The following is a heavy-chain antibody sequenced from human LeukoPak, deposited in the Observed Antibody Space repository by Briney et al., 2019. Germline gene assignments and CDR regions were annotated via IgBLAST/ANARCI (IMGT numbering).Heavy chain of an antibody. D-gene: IGHD3-22*01. CDR3: ARGGYYPLGYYYYMDV. V-gene: IGHV4-4*07. Sequence: SETLSLTCTVSGGSISSYYWSWIRQPAGKGLEWIGRIYTSGSTNYNPSLKSRVTMSVDTSKNQFSLKLSSVTAADTAVYYCARGGYYPLGYYYYMDVWGKGTTVTVSS. CDR1: GGSISSYY. CDR2: IYTSGST. J-gene: IGHJ6*03.